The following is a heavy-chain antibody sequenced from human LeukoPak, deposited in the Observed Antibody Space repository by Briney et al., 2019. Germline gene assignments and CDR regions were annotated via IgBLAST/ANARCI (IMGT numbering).Heavy chain of an antibody. V-gene: IGHV4-31*03. CDR3: ARDVVPAAISGGWFDP. CDR1: GGSISSGGYY. D-gene: IGHD2-2*02. CDR2: IYYSGST. J-gene: IGHJ5*02. Sequence: SETLSLTCTVSGGSISSGGYYWSWIRQHPGKGLEWIGYIYYSGSTYYNPSLKSRVTISVDTSKNQFSLKLSSVTAADTAVYYCARDVVPAAISGGWFDPWGQGTLVTVSS.